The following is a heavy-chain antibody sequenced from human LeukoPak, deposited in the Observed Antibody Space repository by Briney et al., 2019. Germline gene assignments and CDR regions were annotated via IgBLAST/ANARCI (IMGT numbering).Heavy chain of an antibody. J-gene: IGHJ4*02. CDR3: ARNRQSSSLDY. CDR2: IFPSGGEI. Sequence: GGSLRLSCEASGFTFSTFAMIWVRQPPGKGLEWVSSIFPSGGEIHYADSVKGRFTISRDNSKNTLYLQMNSLRAEDTAVYYCARNRQSSSLDYWGQGTLVTVSS. V-gene: IGHV3-23*01. D-gene: IGHD6-13*01. CDR1: GFTFSTFA.